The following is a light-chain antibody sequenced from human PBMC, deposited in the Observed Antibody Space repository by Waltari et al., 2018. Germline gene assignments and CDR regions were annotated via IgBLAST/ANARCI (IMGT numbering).Light chain of an antibody. J-gene: IGLJ2*01. V-gene: IGLV1-51*01. Sequence: QSVLTQPPSVSAAPGQRVTISCFGTTSNIGNNYLAWYQHIPGTAPQLLIYDNNRRPSGIPDRFSASKADTSATLDITGLQTGDEADYYCETWDSRLSTVVFGGGTKLTVL. CDR1: TSNIGNNY. CDR2: DNN. CDR3: ETWDSRLSTVV.